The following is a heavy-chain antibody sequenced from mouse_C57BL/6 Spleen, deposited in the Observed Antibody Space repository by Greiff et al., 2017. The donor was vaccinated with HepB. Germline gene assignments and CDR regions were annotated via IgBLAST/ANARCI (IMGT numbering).Heavy chain of an antibody. CDR3: ARGLNYGSSLFAY. D-gene: IGHD1-1*01. V-gene: IGHV1-82*01. J-gene: IGHJ3*01. CDR2: IYPGDGDT. CDR1: GYAFSSSW. Sequence: QVQLKQSGPELVKPGASVKISCKASGYAFSSSWMNWVKQRPGKGLEWIGRIYPGDGDTNYNGKFKGKATLTADKSSSTAYMQLSSLTSEDSAVYFCARGLNYGSSLFAYWGQGTLVTVSA.